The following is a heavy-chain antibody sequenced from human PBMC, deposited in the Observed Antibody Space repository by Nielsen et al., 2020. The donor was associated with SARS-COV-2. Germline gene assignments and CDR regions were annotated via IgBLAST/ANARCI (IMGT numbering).Heavy chain of an antibody. J-gene: IGHJ3*02. CDR1: GFSFSDSG. D-gene: IGHD6-19*01. V-gene: IGHV3-33*08. CDR3: ARESVTGTDAFDI. CDR2: IWYDGSNK. Sequence: GESLKISCAASGFSFSDSGMHWVRQAPGKGLEWVAVIWYDGSNKYYADSVKGRFTISRDNAENSLSLQMNSLRAEDTAVYYCARESVTGTDAFDIWGQGTVVTVSS.